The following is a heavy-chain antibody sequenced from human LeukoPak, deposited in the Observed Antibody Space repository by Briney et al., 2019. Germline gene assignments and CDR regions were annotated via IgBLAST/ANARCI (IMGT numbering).Heavy chain of an antibody. CDR2: IYYSGST. CDR3: ARLPHY. V-gene: IGHV4-59*07. Sequence: SDTLSLTCTVCGGSLSSYYWNWIRQPPGKGLEWIEYIYYSGSTKYNHSLKSLVTISVDTSKNQFSLKLSSVTAADTAVYYCARLPHYWGQGTLVTVSS. J-gene: IGHJ4*02. CDR1: GGSLSSYY.